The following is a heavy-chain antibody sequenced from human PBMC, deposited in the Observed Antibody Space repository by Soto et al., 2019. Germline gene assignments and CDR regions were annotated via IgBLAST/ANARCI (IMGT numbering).Heavy chain of an antibody. J-gene: IGHJ5*02. CDR3: ARVLRGWFDP. CDR2: ISHSGIT. V-gene: IGHV4-4*02. Sequence: TLSLTCAVSGGSITSANWWTWVRQPPGGGLEWIGEISHSGITNYKASLKSRVTMSVDKTKNDVSLKLTSVTAADTAVYYCARVLRGWFDPWGQGTPVTVYS. CDR1: GGSITSANW.